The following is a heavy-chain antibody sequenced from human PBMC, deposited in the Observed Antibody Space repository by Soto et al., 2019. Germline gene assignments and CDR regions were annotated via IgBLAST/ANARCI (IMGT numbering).Heavy chain of an antibody. CDR3: ARDTGATVAGTFDF. V-gene: IGHV3-7*01. Sequence: EVQLVQSGGGLVQPGGSLRLSCAASGFLFDNFWMTWVRQAPGKGLEWVANIKQDGSETYYVDSVKGRFASSRDNAKDSLYLQMNSLRAEDTAMYYFARDTGATVAGTFDFWGQGTLVTVSS. CDR1: GFLFDNFW. J-gene: IGHJ4*02. CDR2: IKQDGSET. D-gene: IGHD6-19*01.